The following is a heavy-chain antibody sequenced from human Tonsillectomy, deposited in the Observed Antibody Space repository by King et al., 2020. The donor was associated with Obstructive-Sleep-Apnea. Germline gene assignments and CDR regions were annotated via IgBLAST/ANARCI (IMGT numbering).Heavy chain of an antibody. CDR3: ARHERDDSSGYYYLYYFDY. J-gene: IGHJ4*02. V-gene: IGHV4-59*08. D-gene: IGHD3-22*01. CDR2: IYYSVST. CDR1: GGSISSYY. Sequence: VQLQESGPGLVKPSETLSLTCTVSGGSISSYYWSWIRQPPGKGLEWIGYIYYSVSTNYNPSLESRVTISVDTSKNQFSLKLSSVTAADTAVYYCARHERDDSSGYYYLYYFDYWGQGTLVTVSS.